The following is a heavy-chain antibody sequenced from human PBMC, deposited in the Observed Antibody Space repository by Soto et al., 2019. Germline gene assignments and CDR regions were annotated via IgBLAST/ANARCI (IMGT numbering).Heavy chain of an antibody. CDR2: ISYDGSNK. CDR3: AKEPSGSGTNAC. D-gene: IGHD3-10*01. CDR1: GFTFSSYG. Sequence: GGSLRLSCAASGFTFSSYGMHWVRQAPGKGLEWVAVISYDGSNKYYADSVKGRFTISRDNSKNTLYLQMNSLRAEDTAVYYCAKEPSGSGTNACRGQGTLVTVSS. J-gene: IGHJ4*02. V-gene: IGHV3-30*18.